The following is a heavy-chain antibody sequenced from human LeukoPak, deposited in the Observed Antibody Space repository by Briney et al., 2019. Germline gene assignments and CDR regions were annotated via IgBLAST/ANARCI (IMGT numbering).Heavy chain of an antibody. CDR1: GGSISSYY. D-gene: IGHD2-21*02. CDR3: ARSHIVVVTPGYFDL. V-gene: IGHV4-59*08. CDR2: IYYSGST. Sequence: SETLSLTCTVSGGSISSYYWSWIRQPPGKGLEWIGYIYYSGSTNYNPSLKSRVTISVDTSKNQFSLKLSPVTAADTAVYYCARSHIVVVTPGYFDLWGRGTLVTVSS. J-gene: IGHJ2*01.